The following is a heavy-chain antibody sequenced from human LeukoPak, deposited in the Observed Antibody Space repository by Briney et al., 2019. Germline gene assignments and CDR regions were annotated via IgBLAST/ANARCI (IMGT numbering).Heavy chain of an antibody. CDR3: ASAGHDGIGYKVC. D-gene: IGHD3-22*01. J-gene: IGHJ4*02. V-gene: IGHV4-4*02. Sequence: SGTLSLTCAVSGGSISSSNWWSWVRQPPGKGLEWIGEIYHSGSADYNPSLKSRVTISVDKSKNQFSLRLSSVTAADTAVYYCASAGHDGIGYKVCWGQGTLVTVSS. CDR1: GGSISSSNW. CDR2: IYHSGSA.